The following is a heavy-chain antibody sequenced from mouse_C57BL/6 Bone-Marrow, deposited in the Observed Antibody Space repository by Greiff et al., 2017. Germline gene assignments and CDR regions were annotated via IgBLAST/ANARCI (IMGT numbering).Heavy chain of an antibody. V-gene: IGHV5-4*01. D-gene: IGHD2-2*01. J-gene: IGHJ2*01. CDR1: GFTFSSYA. Sequence: VQLQESGGGLVKPGGSLKLSCAASGFTFSSYAMSWVRQTPEKRLEWVATISDGGSYTYYPDNVKGRFTISRDNAKNNLYLQMSHLKSEDTAMYYCAREGGYGYFDYWGQGTTLTVSS. CDR2: ISDGGSYT. CDR3: AREGGYGYFDY.